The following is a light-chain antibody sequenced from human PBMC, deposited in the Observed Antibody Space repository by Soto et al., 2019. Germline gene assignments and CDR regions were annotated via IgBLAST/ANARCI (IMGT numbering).Light chain of an antibody. CDR3: QYYNSAPFT. CDR2: AAS. V-gene: IGKV1-27*01. J-gene: IGKJ3*01. CDR1: QGISNY. Sequence: DIQMTQSPSSLSASVGDRVTITCRASQGISNYLAWYQQKPGKVHKLLIYAASTLRSGVPSRFSGSGSGTDFTLTISSLQPEDGATYYCQYYNSAPFTFGPGTKVDIK.